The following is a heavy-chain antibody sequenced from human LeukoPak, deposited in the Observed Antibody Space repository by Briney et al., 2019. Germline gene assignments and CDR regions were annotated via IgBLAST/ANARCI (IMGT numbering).Heavy chain of an antibody. CDR3: ARDPSSRLLSPFDY. D-gene: IGHD2-15*01. Sequence: SETLSLTCAVYGGSFIGFHWNWIRQPPGKGLEWIGSIYYSGSTYYNPSLKSRVTISVDTSKNQFSLKLSSVTAADTAVYYCARDPSSRLLSPFDYWGQGTLVTVSS. V-gene: IGHV4-34*01. J-gene: IGHJ4*02. CDR2: IYYSGST. CDR1: GGSFIGFH.